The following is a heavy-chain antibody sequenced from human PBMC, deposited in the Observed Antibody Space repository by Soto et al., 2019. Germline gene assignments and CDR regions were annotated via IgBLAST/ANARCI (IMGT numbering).Heavy chain of an antibody. CDR1: GFTFNSYA. CDR3: AKDAKRTSGWYYFDY. CDR2: ISDSGGST. Sequence: GGSLRLSCAASGFTFNSYALGWVRQAPGKGLEWVSAISDSGGSTYYADSVKGRFTISRDNSKNTLYLQINSLRAEDTAVYYCAKDAKRTSGWYYFDYWGQGTLVTVSS. V-gene: IGHV3-23*01. D-gene: IGHD6-19*01. J-gene: IGHJ4*02.